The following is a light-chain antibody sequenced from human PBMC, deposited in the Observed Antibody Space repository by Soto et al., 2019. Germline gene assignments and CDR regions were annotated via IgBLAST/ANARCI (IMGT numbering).Light chain of an antibody. Sequence: EIVMTQSPATLSVSPGERATLFCRASQSVSSDLAWYQQKPGQPPRLLIYGASTRATGVPARFIGSGSGTDFTLTINSLLSEDFAVYYCQQFNSWPPWAFGQGTKVEI. CDR2: GAS. V-gene: IGKV3-15*01. CDR3: QQFNSWPPWA. J-gene: IGKJ1*01. CDR1: QSVSSD.